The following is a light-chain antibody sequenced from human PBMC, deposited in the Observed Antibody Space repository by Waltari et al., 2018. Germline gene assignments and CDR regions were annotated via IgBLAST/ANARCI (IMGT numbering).Light chain of an antibody. Sequence: QSALTLPRPWSQLPGTSFPTPCTQDSTAAGGYNYVTWYQQHPYKAPKLMIYDVNKRPSGFPDRFAGSKSGKTASLTISGLQDEDEADYYCCSYAGTYTSYVFFGGGTKLTVL. CDR1: STAAGGYNY. V-gene: IGLV2-11*01. CDR3: CSYAGTYTSYVF. CDR2: DVN. J-gene: IGLJ2*01.